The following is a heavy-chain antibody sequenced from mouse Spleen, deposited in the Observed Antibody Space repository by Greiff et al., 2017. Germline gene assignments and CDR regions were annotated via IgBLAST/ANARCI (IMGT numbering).Heavy chain of an antibody. D-gene: IGHD2-3*01. CDR3: AREYDGPRGSC. CDR2: ISSGGSYT. CDR1: GFTFSSYA. J-gene: IGHJ3*01. Sequence: EVKLMESGGGLVKPGGSLKLSCAASGFTFSSYAMSWVRQSPEKRLEWVAEISSGGSYTYYPDTVTGRFTITSAKAKNTLYLEMSSLGSEDTAMYYCAREYDGPRGSCWGQGTLGTVSA. V-gene: IGHV5-9-4*01.